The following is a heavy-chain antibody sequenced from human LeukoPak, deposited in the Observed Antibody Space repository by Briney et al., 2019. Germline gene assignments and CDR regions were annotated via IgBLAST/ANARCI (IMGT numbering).Heavy chain of an antibody. V-gene: IGHV3-66*01. CDR1: GFTVSNNY. CDR2: INSGGST. J-gene: IGHJ6*02. Sequence: PGGSLRLSCAASGFTVSNNYMAWVRKAPGKGLEWVSVINSGGSTDYADSVKGRFTISRDNSKNTLFLQMNSLRAEDTALYYCTRTYGDYDYYYGLDVWGQGTTVTVSS. CDR3: TRTYGDYDYYYGLDV. D-gene: IGHD4-17*01.